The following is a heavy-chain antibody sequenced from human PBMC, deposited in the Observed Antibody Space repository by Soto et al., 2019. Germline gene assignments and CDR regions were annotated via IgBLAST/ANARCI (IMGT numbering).Heavy chain of an antibody. CDR2: IYYSGST. J-gene: IGHJ6*03. V-gene: IGHV4-31*03. D-gene: IGHD3-3*01. Sequence: SETLSLTCTVSGGSISSAGYYWSWIRQHPGKGLEWIGYIYYSGSTYYADSVKGRFTISRDNSKNTLYLQMNSLRAEDTAVYYCARDRTDFWSGEPLWYMDVWGKGTTVTVSS. CDR1: GGSISSAGYY. CDR3: ARDRTDFWSGEPLWYMDV.